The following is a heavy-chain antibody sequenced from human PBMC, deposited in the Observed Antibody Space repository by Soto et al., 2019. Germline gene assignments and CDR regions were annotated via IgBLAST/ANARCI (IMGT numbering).Heavy chain of an antibody. V-gene: IGHV3-15*01. D-gene: IGHD6-6*01. CDR2: IKSKIDGGTT. CDR3: TTGRYSSSLYFDS. CDR1: GITFRNAW. Sequence: ESGGGLVKPGGSLRVSCAASGITFRNAWMTWVRQAPGKGLEWVGRIKSKIDGGTTDYGVPVKGRFTISRDDSKNTLYLQMNSLKTEDTAVYYCTTGRYSSSLYFDSWGQGTLVTVSS. J-gene: IGHJ4*02.